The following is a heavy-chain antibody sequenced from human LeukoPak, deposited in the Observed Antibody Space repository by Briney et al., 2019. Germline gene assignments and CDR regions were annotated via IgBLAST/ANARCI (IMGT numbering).Heavy chain of an antibody. Sequence: SETLSLTCTVSGGSITSSSYYWGWIRQPPGKGLEWIGNIYYSGSTYYNPSLKSRVTISVDTSKNQFSLKLSSVTAADTAVYYCARSRTTVSYYYGMDVWGQGTTVTVSS. CDR3: ARSRTTVSYYYGMDV. D-gene: IGHD4-17*01. J-gene: IGHJ6*02. CDR1: GGSITSSSYY. CDR2: IYYSGST. V-gene: IGHV4-39*01.